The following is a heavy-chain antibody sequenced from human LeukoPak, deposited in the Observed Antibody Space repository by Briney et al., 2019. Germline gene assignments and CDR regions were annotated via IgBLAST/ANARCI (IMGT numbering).Heavy chain of an antibody. V-gene: IGHV4-38-2*02. CDR2: IYHSGCT. CDR3: AREGPKYYYDSSGYYYSD. J-gene: IGHJ4*02. D-gene: IGHD3-22*01. CDR1: GYSISSGYY. Sequence: SETLSLTCTVSGYSISSGYYWGWIRQPPGKGLEWIGSIYHSGCTYYNPSLKSRVTISVDTSKNQFSLKLSSVTAADTAVYYCAREGPKYYYDSSGYYYSDWGQGTLVTVSS.